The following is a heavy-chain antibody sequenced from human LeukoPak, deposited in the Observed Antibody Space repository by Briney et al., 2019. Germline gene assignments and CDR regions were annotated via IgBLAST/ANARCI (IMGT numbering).Heavy chain of an antibody. J-gene: IGHJ4*02. CDR3: ARAHSGYDQFDY. CDR1: GYTFTDYY. Sequence: ASVKVSCKASGYTFTDYYMHWVRQAPGQGLEWMGWINPNSGGTNYAQKFQGRVTIPRHTSISTAYMELSRLRSDHTAVYYCARAHSGYDQFDYWGQGTLVRVSS. D-gene: IGHD5-12*01. CDR2: INPNSGGT. V-gene: IGHV1-2*02.